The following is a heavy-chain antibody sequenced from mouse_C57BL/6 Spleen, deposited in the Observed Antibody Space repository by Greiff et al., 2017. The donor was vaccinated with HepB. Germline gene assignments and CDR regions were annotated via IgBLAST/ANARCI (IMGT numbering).Heavy chain of an antibody. CDR1: GFTFSDYG. Sequence: EVKLVESGGGLVKPGGSLKLSCAASGFTFSDYGMHWVRQAPEKGLEWVAYISSGSSTIYYADTVKGRITISRDNAKNTLFLQMSSLRSEDTAMYYCARTRGLINYAMDYWGQGTSVTVSS. CDR2: ISSGSSTI. D-gene: IGHD2-2*01. V-gene: IGHV5-17*01. CDR3: ARTRGLINYAMDY. J-gene: IGHJ4*01.